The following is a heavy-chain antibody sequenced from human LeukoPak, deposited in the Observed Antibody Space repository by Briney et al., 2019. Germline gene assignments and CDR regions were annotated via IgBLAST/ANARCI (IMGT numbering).Heavy chain of an antibody. D-gene: IGHD6-13*01. J-gene: IGHJ4*02. V-gene: IGHV1-18*01. CDR3: ARAHLWGQQLVEVDY. Sequence: ASVKVSCKASGYTFTSYGISWVRQAPGQGLEWMGWISAYNGNTNYAQKLQGRVTMTTDTSTSTAYMELRSLRSDDTAVYYCARAHLWGQQLVEVDYWGQGTLVTVFS. CDR2: ISAYNGNT. CDR1: GYTFTSYG.